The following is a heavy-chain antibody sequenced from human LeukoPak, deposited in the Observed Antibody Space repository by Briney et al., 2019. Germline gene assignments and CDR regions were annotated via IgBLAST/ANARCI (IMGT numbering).Heavy chain of an antibody. CDR3: ARANHYYGSGSPIDY. D-gene: IGHD3-10*01. CDR1: GYTFTGCY. CDR2: INPNSGGT. V-gene: IGHV1-2*02. J-gene: IGHJ4*02. Sequence: ASVKVSCKASGYTFTGCYMHWVRQAPGQGLEWMGWINPNSGGTNYAQKFQGRVTMTRDTSISTAYMELSRLRSDDTAVYYCARANHYYGSGSPIDYWGQGTLVTVSS.